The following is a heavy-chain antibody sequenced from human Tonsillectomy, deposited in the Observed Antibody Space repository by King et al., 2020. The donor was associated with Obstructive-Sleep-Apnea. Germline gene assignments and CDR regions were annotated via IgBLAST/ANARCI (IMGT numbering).Heavy chain of an antibody. D-gene: IGHD1-26*01. CDR2: TYPGDSDT. CDR1: GFSFSDYW. Sequence: EQLVQSGAEVKKPGESLKISCKGSGFSFSDYWIGWVRQMPGKGLEWMGITYPGDSDTRYGPSFQGQVTISADKSMNTAYLQWTSLKVSDTANYYCARQRLGGTYGYYYGMDVWGQGTTVTVSS. CDR3: ARQRLGGTYGYYYGMDV. J-gene: IGHJ6*02. V-gene: IGHV5-51*01.